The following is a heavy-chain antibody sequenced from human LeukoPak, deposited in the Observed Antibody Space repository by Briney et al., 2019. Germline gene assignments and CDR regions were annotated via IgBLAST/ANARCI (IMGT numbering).Heavy chain of an antibody. J-gene: IGHJ5*02. CDR2: IYYSGST. Sequence: KPSETLSLTCTVSGGSISSYYWSWIRQPPGKGLEWIGYIYYSGSTNYNPSLKSRVTISVDTSKNQFSLKLSSVTAADTAVYYCARVRVGATLWFDPWGQGTLVTVSS. CDR1: GGSISSYY. V-gene: IGHV4-59*12. D-gene: IGHD1-26*01. CDR3: ARVRVGATLWFDP.